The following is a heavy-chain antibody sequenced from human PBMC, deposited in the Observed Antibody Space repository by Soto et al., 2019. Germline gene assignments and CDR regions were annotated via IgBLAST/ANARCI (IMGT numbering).Heavy chain of an antibody. CDR3: ARGDRITIFGVVTHDAFDI. D-gene: IGHD3-3*01. CDR1: GGTFSSYA. V-gene: IGHV1-69*13. Sequence: SVKVSCKASGGTFSSYAISWVRQAPGQGLEWMGGIIPIFGTANYAQKFRGRVTITADESTSTAYMELSSLRSEDTAVYYCARGDRITIFGVVTHDAFDIWGQGTMVTVSS. J-gene: IGHJ3*02. CDR2: IIPIFGTA.